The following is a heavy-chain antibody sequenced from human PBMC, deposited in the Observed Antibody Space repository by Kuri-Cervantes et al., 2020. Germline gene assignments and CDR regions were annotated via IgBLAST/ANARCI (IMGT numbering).Heavy chain of an antibody. CDR2: IIPIFSTA. CDR1: GGTFSRYA. D-gene: IGHD3-10*01. Sequence: SMKVSCKASGGTFSRYAISWVRQAPGQGLEWMGGIIPIFSTANYAQKFQGRVTITADESTSTAYMELSSLRSEDTAVYYCAGFPMVRGVITTLDYWGQGTLVTVSS. J-gene: IGHJ4*02. V-gene: IGHV1-69*13. CDR3: AGFPMVRGVITTLDY.